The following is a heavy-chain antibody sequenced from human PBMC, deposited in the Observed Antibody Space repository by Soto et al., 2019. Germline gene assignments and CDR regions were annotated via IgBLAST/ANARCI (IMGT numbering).Heavy chain of an antibody. CDR2: ISYDGSNK. V-gene: IGHV3-30-3*01. J-gene: IGHJ5*02. CDR3: ARGTTARTGIAARGGTRLFDP. CDR1: GFTFSSYA. D-gene: IGHD1-1*01. Sequence: VGSLRLSCAASGFTFSSYAMHGVRQAPGKGLEWVAVISYDGSNKYYADSVKGRFTISRDNSKNTLYLQMNSLRAEDTAVYYCARGTTARTGIAARGGTRLFDPWGQGTLVTVSS.